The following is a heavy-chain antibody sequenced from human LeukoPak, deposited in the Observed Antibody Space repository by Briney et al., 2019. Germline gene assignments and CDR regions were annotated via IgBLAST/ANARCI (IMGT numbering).Heavy chain of an antibody. CDR1: GFTFSNYG. D-gene: IGHD3-10*02. Sequence: GGSLRLSCGASGFTFSNYGMLWVRQAPGKGLEWVSAISGSGGSTYYADSVKGRFTISRDNSKNTLYLQMNSLRAEDTAVYYCAELGITMIGGVWGKGTTVTISS. V-gene: IGHV3-23*01. CDR3: AELGITMIGGV. CDR2: ISGSGGST. J-gene: IGHJ6*04.